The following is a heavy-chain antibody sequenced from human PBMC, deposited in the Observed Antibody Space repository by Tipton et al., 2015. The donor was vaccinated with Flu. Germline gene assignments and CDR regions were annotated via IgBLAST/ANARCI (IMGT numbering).Heavy chain of an antibody. CDR1: GGSISSGGYS. CDR3: ARTGTTGSFDY. CDR2: IYHSGSI. D-gene: IGHD1-7*01. V-gene: IGHV4-30-2*01. J-gene: IGHJ4*02. Sequence: TLSLTCAVSGGSISSGGYSWSWIRQPPGKGLEWIGYIYHSGSIYYNPSLKSRVTISVDRSKNQFSLKLSSVTAADTAVYYCARTGTTGSFDYWGQGTLVTVSS.